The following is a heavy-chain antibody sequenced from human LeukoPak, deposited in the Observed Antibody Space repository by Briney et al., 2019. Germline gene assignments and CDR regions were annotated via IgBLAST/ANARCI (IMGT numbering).Heavy chain of an antibody. CDR3: ARDRGEYCSGGSCYSGMDV. D-gene: IGHD2-15*01. CDR1: GFTFSSCS. CDR2: ISSSSSYI. Sequence: GGSLRLSCAASGFTFSSCSMNWVRQAPGKGLEWVSSISSSSSYIYYADSVKGRFTISRDNAKNSLYLQMNSLRAEDTAVYYCARDRGEYCSGGSCYSGMDVWGQGTTVTVSS. J-gene: IGHJ6*02. V-gene: IGHV3-21*01.